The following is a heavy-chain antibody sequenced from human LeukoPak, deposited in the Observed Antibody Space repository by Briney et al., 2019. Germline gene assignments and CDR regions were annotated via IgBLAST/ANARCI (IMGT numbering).Heavy chain of an antibody. Sequence: ASVKVSCKASGYISTSYVMHWVRQAPGQRLEWMGWINAGNGNTKYSQKFQGRVTITRDTSASTTYMDLYSLRSEDTAVYYCARERGYSGYDSFDYWGQGTLVTVSS. J-gene: IGHJ4*02. CDR2: INAGNGNT. D-gene: IGHD5-12*01. CDR3: ARERGYSGYDSFDY. CDR1: GYISTSYV. V-gene: IGHV1-3*01.